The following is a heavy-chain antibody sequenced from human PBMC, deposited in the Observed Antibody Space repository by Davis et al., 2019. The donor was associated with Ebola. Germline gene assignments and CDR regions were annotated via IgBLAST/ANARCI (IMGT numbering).Heavy chain of an antibody. CDR1: GSTFRTYD. CDR2: IGTAGDT. V-gene: IGHV3-13*01. D-gene: IGHD4-17*01. CDR3: ARAQFGDVVLDY. Sequence: GASLKISCAASGSTFRTYDMHWVRQTTGKGLEWVSVIGTAGDTYYRGSVKGRFTISRENARNSLYLQMNSLTAGDTAVYYCARAQFGDVVLDYWGQGTLVTVSS. J-gene: IGHJ4*02.